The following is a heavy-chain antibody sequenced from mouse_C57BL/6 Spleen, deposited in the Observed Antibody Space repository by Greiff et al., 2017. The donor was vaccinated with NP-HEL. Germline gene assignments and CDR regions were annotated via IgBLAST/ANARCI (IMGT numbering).Heavy chain of an antibody. J-gene: IGHJ2*01. Sequence: VQLQQSGPELVKPGASVKISCKASGYAFSSSWMNWVKQRPGKGLEWIGRIYPGDGDTNYNGKFKGKATLTADKSSSTAYMQLSSLTSEDSAVYFCAREGDYYYGSSFLYWGQGTTLTVSS. CDR1: GYAFSSSW. CDR3: AREGDYYYGSSFLY. D-gene: IGHD1-1*01. CDR2: IYPGDGDT. V-gene: IGHV1-82*01.